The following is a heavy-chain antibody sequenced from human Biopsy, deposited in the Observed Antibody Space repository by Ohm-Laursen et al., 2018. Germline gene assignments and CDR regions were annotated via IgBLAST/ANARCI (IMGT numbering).Heavy chain of an antibody. Sequence: TLSLTCAVSGYSVTNDYYWGWIRQPPGKGLEWIGNIYYDGITYYNPSLKSRVAMSVDTSKNQFSLRLTSETAADTAVYYCARVAGGYAYYYGMDVWGQGTTVIVSS. J-gene: IGHJ6*02. CDR3: ARVAGGYAYYYGMDV. D-gene: IGHD5-12*01. V-gene: IGHV4-38-2*01. CDR1: GYSVTNDYY. CDR2: IYYDGIT.